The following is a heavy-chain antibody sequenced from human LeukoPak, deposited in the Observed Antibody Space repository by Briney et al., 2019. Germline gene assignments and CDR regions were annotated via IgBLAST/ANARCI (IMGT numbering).Heavy chain of an antibody. CDR3: ARVRYYSKSGRYYFDY. Sequence: SETLSLTCAVYGGSFSGYYWSWIRQPPGKGLEWIGEINHSGSTNYNPSLKSRVTISVDTSKNQFSLKLSSVTAADTAVYYCARVRYYSKSGRYYFDYWGQGTLVTVSP. V-gene: IGHV4-34*01. CDR1: GGSFSGYY. D-gene: IGHD4-11*01. CDR2: INHSGST. J-gene: IGHJ4*02.